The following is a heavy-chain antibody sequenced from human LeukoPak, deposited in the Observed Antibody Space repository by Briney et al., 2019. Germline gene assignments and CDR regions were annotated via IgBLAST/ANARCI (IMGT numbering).Heavy chain of an antibody. Sequence: QPGGSLRLSCAASGFTFSSYWMSWVRQAPGKGLEWVANIKQDGSEKYYVDSVKGRFTISRDNAKNSLYLQMNSLRAEDTAVYYCARGEVEYDYVWGSYRPNDAFDIWGQGTMVTVSS. J-gene: IGHJ3*02. CDR2: IKQDGSEK. CDR3: ARGEVEYDYVWGSYRPNDAFDI. CDR1: GFTFSSYW. D-gene: IGHD3-16*02. V-gene: IGHV3-7*01.